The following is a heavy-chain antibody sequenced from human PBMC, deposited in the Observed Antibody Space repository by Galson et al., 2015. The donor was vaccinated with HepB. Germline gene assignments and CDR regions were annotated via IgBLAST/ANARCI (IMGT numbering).Heavy chain of an antibody. CDR1: GYTFTSNG. CDR3: ARDRNHPCDS. D-gene: IGHD1-14*01. V-gene: IGHV1-18*01. CDR2: ISTNSGDT. Sequence: SVKVSCKASGYTFTSNGISWVRQAPGQGLEWMGWISTNSGDTNSAQKFQGRLIMTTDTSTTTAYMELRSLTSDDTAVYYCARDRNHPCDSWGQGTLVTVSS. J-gene: IGHJ4*02.